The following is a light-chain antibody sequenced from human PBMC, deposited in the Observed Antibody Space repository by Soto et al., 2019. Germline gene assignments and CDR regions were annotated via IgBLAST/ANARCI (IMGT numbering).Light chain of an antibody. V-gene: IGKV1-5*03. CDR1: QSISSW. J-gene: IGKJ3*01. CDR2: KAS. CDR3: QQYNTYPPT. Sequence: DIQMTQSPSTLSASVGERVTITCRASQSISSWLAWYQQKPGKAPNLLIYKASSLQGGVPSRFSGSGSGTEFSLTISSLQPDDRATYFCQQYNTYPPTFGPGTKVDI.